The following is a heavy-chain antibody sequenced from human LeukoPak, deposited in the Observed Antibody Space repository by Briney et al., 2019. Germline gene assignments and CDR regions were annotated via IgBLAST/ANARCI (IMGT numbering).Heavy chain of an antibody. CDR2: IYSGGST. J-gene: IGHJ4*02. Sequence: GGSLRLTCAASGFTVSSNYMSWVRQAPGKGLEWVSVIYSGGSTYYSDSVKGRFTISRDNSKNTLYLQMNNLRAEDTAVYYCARDSSSGWYHDYWGQGTLVTVSS. V-gene: IGHV3-53*01. CDR3: ARDSSSGWYHDY. D-gene: IGHD6-19*01. CDR1: GFTVSSNY.